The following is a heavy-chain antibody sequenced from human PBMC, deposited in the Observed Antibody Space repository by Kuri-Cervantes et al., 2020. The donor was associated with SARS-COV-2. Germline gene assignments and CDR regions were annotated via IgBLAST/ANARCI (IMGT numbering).Heavy chain of an antibody. V-gene: IGHV4-4*07. D-gene: IGHD6-19*01. CDR2: IYTSGST. CDR1: GGPISSYY. CDR3: ARSRIAVADWYFDL. Sequence: SETLSLTCTVSGGPISSYYWSWIRQPAGKGLEWIGRIYTSGSTNYNPSLKSRVTMSVDTSKNQFSLKLSSVTAADTAVYYCARSRIAVADWYFDLWGRGTLVTVSS. J-gene: IGHJ2*01.